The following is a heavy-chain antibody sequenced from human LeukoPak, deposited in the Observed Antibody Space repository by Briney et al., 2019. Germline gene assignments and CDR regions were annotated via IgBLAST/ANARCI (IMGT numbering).Heavy chain of an antibody. Sequence: GGSLRLSCAASGFTFSSYGMHWVRQAPGKGLEWVAVIYYDGSNKYYADSVKGRFTISRDNSKNTLYLQMNSLRAEDTAVYYCARDNSYFPLKLAERDAFDIWGQGTMVAVSS. V-gene: IGHV3-33*01. D-gene: IGHD2/OR15-2a*01. J-gene: IGHJ3*02. CDR2: IYYDGSNK. CDR1: GFTFSSYG. CDR3: ARDNSYFPLKLAERDAFDI.